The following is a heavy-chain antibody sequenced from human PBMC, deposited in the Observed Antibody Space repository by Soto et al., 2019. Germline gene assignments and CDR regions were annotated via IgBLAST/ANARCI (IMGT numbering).Heavy chain of an antibody. J-gene: IGHJ3*02. V-gene: IGHV1-8*01. CDR2: MNPNSGNT. Sequence: ASVKVSCKASGYTFTSYDINWVRQSTGQGLEWMGWMNPNSGNTGYAQKFQGRVTMTRNTSISTAYMELSSRRSEDTAVYYCAKVGDGPYWWGGSCYDAFDIWGQGTMVTVSS. CDR1: GYTFTSYD. D-gene: IGHD2-15*01. CDR3: AKVGDGPYWWGGSCYDAFDI.